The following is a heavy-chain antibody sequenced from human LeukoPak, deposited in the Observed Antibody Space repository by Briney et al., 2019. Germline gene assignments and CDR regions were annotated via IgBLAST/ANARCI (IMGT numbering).Heavy chain of an antibody. Sequence: PSETLSLTCSVSGSSISSGYYWGWIRQPPGKGLEWIGSIFHSGSTYYNPSLKSRVTTSLDTSKNQFSLRLSSVTAADTAVYYCARDTHLNYDSSGYSSRAFDIWGQGTMVTVSS. J-gene: IGHJ3*02. CDR2: IFHSGST. D-gene: IGHD3-22*01. CDR3: ARDTHLNYDSSGYSSRAFDI. V-gene: IGHV4-38-2*02. CDR1: GSSISSGYY.